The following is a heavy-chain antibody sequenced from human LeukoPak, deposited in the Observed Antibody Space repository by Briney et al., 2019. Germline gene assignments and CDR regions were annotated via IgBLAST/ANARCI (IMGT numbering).Heavy chain of an antibody. CDR3: ARFHCSTTSCYRWFGP. CDR1: GGSISGYY. D-gene: IGHD2-2*01. Sequence: SETLSLTCTVSGGSISGYYWSWIRQPPGKGLEWIGYMYYSGSTTYNPSLKSRVTISVDTSKNQFSLKLTSVTAADTAVYYCARFHCSTTSCYRWFGPWGQGALVTVSS. CDR2: MYYSGST. V-gene: IGHV4-59*01. J-gene: IGHJ5*02.